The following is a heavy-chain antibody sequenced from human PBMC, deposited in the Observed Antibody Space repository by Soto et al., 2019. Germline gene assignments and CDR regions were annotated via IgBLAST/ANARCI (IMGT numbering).Heavy chain of an antibody. CDR1: GFTFSVYS. CDR2: MTSDMKTI. Sequence: EVQLVESGGGLVQPGGSLRLSCAASGFTFSVYSMNWIRQAPGKGLQWVSYMTSDMKTIHYADCVKGRFTISRDNAKKVVYLQMTSLRDEDTAVYYCARSVEGHFDYWGQGALVTVSS. J-gene: IGHJ4*02. CDR3: ARSVEGHFDY. D-gene: IGHD6-19*01. V-gene: IGHV3-48*02.